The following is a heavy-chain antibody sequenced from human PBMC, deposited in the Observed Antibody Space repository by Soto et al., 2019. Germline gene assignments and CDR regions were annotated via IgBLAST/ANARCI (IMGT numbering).Heavy chain of an antibody. J-gene: IGHJ6*02. V-gene: IGHV3-21*01. D-gene: IGHD3-9*01. CDR1: GFTFSSYS. CDR2: ISSSSSYI. CDR3: ARDMTVFCESKTCGMDV. Sequence: GGSLRLSCAASGFTFSSYSMNWVRQAPGKGLEWVSSISSSSSYIYYADSVKGRFTISRDNAKNSLYLQMNSLRAEDTAVYYCARDMTVFCESKTCGMDVWGQGTTVTISS.